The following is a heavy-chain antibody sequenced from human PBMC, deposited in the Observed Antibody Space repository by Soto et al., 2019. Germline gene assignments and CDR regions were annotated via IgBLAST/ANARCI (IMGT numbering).Heavy chain of an antibody. CDR1: GFMFNDYG. CDR2: INWNSRTL. J-gene: IGHJ4*02. V-gene: IGHV3-48*02. Sequence: QLVESGGGLVQPGRSLTLSCSASGFMFNDYGMNWVRQAPGKGLEWIAYINWNSRTLYYADSVRGRFTISRDNAERSIYLQMNSPREDDTAVYYCARNYPNYGDYYFDFWGQGTLVAVSS. CDR3: ARNYPNYGDYYFDF. D-gene: IGHD4-17*01.